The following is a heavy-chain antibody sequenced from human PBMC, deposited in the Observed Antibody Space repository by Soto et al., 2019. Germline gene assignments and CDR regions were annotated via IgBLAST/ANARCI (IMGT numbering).Heavy chain of an antibody. CDR3: ARDPLPSSSWYSTWFDP. V-gene: IGHV1-3*01. J-gene: IGHJ5*02. D-gene: IGHD6-13*01. CDR1: GYTFTSYA. Sequence: SVKVSCKASGYTFTSYAMHWVRQAPGQRLEWMGWINAGNGNTKYSQKFQGRVTITRDTSASTAYMELSSLRSEDTAVYYCARDPLPSSSWYSTWFDPWGQGTLVTVSS. CDR2: INAGNGNT.